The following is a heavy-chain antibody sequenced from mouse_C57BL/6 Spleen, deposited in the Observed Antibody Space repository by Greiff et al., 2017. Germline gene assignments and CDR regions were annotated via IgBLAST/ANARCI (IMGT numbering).Heavy chain of an antibody. D-gene: IGHD4-1*01. CDR3: ARGDWDLRGFAY. CDR1: GYTFTSYW. V-gene: IGHV1-55*01. J-gene: IGHJ3*01. CDR2: IYPGSGST. Sequence: QVQLQQPGAELVKPGASVKMSCKASGYTFTSYWITWVKQRPGQGLEWIGDIYPGSGSTNYNEKFKSKATLTVDTSSSTAYMQLSSLTSEDSAVYYCARGDWDLRGFAYWGQGTLVTVSA.